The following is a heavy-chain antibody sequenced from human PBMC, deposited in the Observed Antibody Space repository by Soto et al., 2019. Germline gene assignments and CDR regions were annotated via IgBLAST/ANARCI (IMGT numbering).Heavy chain of an antibody. Sequence: AETLSLTCAVYGGSFSGYYWSWIRQPPGKGLEWIGEINHSGSTNYNPSLKSRVTISVDTSKNQFSLKLSSVTAADTAVYYCAREKPYSSSWYHDYWGQGTLVTVSS. D-gene: IGHD6-13*01. CDR1: GGSFSGYY. J-gene: IGHJ4*02. CDR2: INHSGST. V-gene: IGHV4-34*01. CDR3: AREKPYSSSWYHDY.